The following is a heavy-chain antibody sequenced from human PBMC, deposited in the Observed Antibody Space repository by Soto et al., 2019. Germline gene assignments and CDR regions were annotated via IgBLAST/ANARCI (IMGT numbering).Heavy chain of an antibody. Sequence: GGSLRLSCAASGFTFSSYGMHWVRQAPGKGLEWVAVISYDGSNKYYADSVKGRFTISRDNSKNTLYLQMNSLRAEDTAVYYCAKDRPYGETGFDYWGQGTLVTVSS. V-gene: IGHV3-30*18. CDR2: ISYDGSNK. CDR1: GFTFSSYG. J-gene: IGHJ4*02. D-gene: IGHD4-17*01. CDR3: AKDRPYGETGFDY.